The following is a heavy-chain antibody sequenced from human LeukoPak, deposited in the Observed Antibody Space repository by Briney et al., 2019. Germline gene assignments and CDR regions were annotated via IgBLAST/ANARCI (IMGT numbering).Heavy chain of an antibody. Sequence: SVKVSCKASGGTFSSYAISWVRQAPGQGLEWLGGIVPMFGTAKYAQRFQGKLTITADESTSTAYMELSSLRSEDTAVYYCARAEGVDFSNYLNWFDPWGQGTLVTVSS. CDR2: IVPMFGTA. CDR3: ARAEGVDFSNYLNWFDP. D-gene: IGHD4-11*01. V-gene: IGHV1-69*13. J-gene: IGHJ5*02. CDR1: GGTFSSYA.